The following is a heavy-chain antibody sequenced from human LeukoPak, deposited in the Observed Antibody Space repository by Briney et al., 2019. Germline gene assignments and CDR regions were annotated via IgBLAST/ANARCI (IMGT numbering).Heavy chain of an antibody. CDR2: ITSSSSYA. CDR3: ARVDRYRHDY. J-gene: IGHJ4*02. D-gene: IGHD5-18*01. V-gene: IGHV3-21*01. Sequence: GGSLRLSCEASGFTFSTYNMNWVRQAPGKRLEWVSSITSSSSYAFYADSVKGRFTISRDNAKSSLYLQMNNLRAEDTAVYYCARVDRYRHDYWDQGTLVTVSS. CDR1: GFTFSTYN.